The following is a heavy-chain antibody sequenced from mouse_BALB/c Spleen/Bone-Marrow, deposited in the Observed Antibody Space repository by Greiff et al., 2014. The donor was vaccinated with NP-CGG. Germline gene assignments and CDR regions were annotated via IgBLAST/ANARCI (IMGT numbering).Heavy chain of an antibody. D-gene: IGHD1-1*01. CDR3: TRSNYGYWFFDV. CDR1: GYTFTSHY. CDR2: INPSNGGT. J-gene: IGHJ1*01. Sequence: VQVVESGAELVKPGASVKLSCKASGYTFTSHYMYWVKQRPGQGLEWIGEINPSNGGTNFNEKFKSKATLAVDKSSNTAYVQLSSLTSEDSAVYHCTRSNYGYWFFDVWGAGTTVTVSS. V-gene: IGHV1S81*02.